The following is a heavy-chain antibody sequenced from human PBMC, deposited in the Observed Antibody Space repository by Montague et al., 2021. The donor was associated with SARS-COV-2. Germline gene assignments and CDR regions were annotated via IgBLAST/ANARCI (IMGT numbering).Heavy chain of an antibody. CDR1: GGSISSYY. CDR3: ARGGGDSADYYYYAMDV. J-gene: IGHJ6*02. D-gene: IGHD2-21*02. Sequence: SETLSLTCTVSGGSISSYYWSWIRQPPGKGLQWIGYIYNNGSTNCITSLKSRVTLSIDTSKNQFSLKLTSVTAADTAVYYCARGGGDSADYYYYAMDVWGQGTTVTVSS. V-gene: IGHV4-59*01. CDR2: IYNNGST.